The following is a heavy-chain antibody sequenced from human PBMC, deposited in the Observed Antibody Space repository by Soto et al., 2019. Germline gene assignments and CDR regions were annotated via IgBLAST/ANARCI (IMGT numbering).Heavy chain of an antibody. D-gene: IGHD3-22*01. CDR2: IKEDGSEK. J-gene: IGHJ4*02. V-gene: IGHV3-7*01. CDR3: ARVGAPGGYYYYFDY. CDR1: GFRFSSYW. Sequence: EVQVVESGGGPVQPGGSLRLSCAASGFRFSSYWMNWVRQAPGKGLEWVANIKEDGSEKYYVDSVKGRFSISRDNAKNSLYLQMNSLRAEDTAVYYCARVGAPGGYYYYFDYWGRGTQVIVSS.